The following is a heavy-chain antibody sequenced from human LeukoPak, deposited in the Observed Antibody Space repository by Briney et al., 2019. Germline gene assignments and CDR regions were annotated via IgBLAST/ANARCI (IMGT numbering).Heavy chain of an antibody. J-gene: IGHJ3*02. V-gene: IGHV3-7*01. Sequence: GGSLRLSCAASGLTFSSYWMSWVRQAPGKGLEWVANIKQDGSEKYYADSVKGRFTISRDNSKNTLYLQMNSLRAEDTAVYYCARALNGFDIWGPGTLVTVSS. CDR3: ARALNGFDI. CDR2: IKQDGSEK. CDR1: GLTFSSYW.